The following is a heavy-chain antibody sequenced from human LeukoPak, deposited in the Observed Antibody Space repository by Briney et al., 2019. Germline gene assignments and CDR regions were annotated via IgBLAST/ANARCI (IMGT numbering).Heavy chain of an antibody. Sequence: KPSETLSLTCAVYGGSFSGYYWSWIRQPPGKGLEWIGEINHSGSTNYNPSLKSRVTISVGTSKNQFSLKLSSVTAADTAVYYCAGFPTTVTTSDYFDYWGQGTLVTVSS. J-gene: IGHJ4*02. CDR1: GGSFSGYY. V-gene: IGHV4-34*01. D-gene: IGHD4-17*01. CDR2: INHSGST. CDR3: AGFPTTVTTSDYFDY.